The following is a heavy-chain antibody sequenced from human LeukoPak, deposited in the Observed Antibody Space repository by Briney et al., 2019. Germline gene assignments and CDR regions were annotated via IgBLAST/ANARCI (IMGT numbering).Heavy chain of an antibody. CDR1: GFTFSSYW. J-gene: IGHJ4*02. V-gene: IGHV3-7*01. CDR3: AKGGAPFAESAY. CDR2: IKEDGSQE. D-gene: IGHD3-10*01. Sequence: PGGSLRLSCAASGFTFSSYWMSWVRRAPGKGLEWVANIKEDGSQEYYVDSVRGRFTISRDNARNSVYLQMNSLRAEDTAGYYCAKGGAPFAESAYWGQGTLVTVSS.